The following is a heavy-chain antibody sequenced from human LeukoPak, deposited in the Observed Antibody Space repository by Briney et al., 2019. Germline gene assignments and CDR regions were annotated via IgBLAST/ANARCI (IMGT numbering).Heavy chain of an antibody. D-gene: IGHD4-23*01. CDR1: GLTLSSYS. CDR3: PSYPGGNSHYYHYMEV. J-gene: IGHJ6*03. Sequence: GGSLRLPCAASGLTLSSYSTNWVRQAPGKGLKWVSSISSSSSYIYYADSVKGRFTISRDNTKNSLYLQMNSLRAGDPAVYYCPSYPGGNSHYYHYMEVWGKGTTVTVSS. CDR2: ISSSSSYI. V-gene: IGHV3-21*01.